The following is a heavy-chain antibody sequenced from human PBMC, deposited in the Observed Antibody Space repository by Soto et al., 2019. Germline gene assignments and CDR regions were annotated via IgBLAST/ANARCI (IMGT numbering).Heavy chain of an antibody. CDR2: INPNSGGT. D-gene: IGHD4-17*01. V-gene: IGHV1-2*04. J-gene: IGHJ5*02. CDR1: GYTFTSYD. Sequence: ASVKVSCKASGYTFTSYDINWVRQAPGQGLEWMGWINPNSGGTNYAQKFQGWVTMTRDTSISTAYMELSRLRSDDTAVYYCARAVTTNWFDPWGQGTLVTVSS. CDR3: ARAVTTNWFDP.